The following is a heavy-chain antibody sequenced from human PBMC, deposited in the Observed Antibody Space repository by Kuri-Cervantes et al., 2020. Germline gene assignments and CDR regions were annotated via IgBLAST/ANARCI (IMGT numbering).Heavy chain of an antibody. CDR3: ARGGITGSGWVDY. Sequence: ASVKVSCKASVYTYTSYGIRWVRQVPGQGLEWMGWMNPNSGNTGYAQKFRGRVTMTRNTPISTAYMELSSLRSEGTAVYYCARGGITGSGWVDYWGQGTLVTVSS. CDR2: MNPNSGNT. CDR1: VYTYTSYG. J-gene: IGHJ4*02. V-gene: IGHV1-8*02. D-gene: IGHD6-19*01.